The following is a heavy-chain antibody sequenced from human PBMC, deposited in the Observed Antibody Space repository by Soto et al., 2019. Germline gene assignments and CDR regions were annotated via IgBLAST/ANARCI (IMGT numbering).Heavy chain of an antibody. CDR2: ISGSGGST. CDR1: GFTFSSYA. CDR3: AKGALLWFGVFDY. Sequence: GESLKISCAASGFTFSSYAMSWVRQAPGKGLEWVSAISGSGGSTYYADSVKGRFTISRDNSKNTLYLQMNSLRAEDTAVYYCAKGALLWFGVFDYWGQGTLVTVSS. J-gene: IGHJ4*02. V-gene: IGHV3-23*01. D-gene: IGHD3-10*01.